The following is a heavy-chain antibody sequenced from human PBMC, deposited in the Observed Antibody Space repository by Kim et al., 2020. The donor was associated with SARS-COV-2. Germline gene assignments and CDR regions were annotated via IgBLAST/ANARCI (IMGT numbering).Heavy chain of an antibody. Sequence: PSFKGHVTISADKSISTAYLQWSSLKASDTAMYYCARTRDGYNNYWYFDLWGRGTLVTVSS. D-gene: IGHD5-12*01. CDR3: ARTRDGYNNYWYFDL. J-gene: IGHJ2*01. V-gene: IGHV5-10-1*01.